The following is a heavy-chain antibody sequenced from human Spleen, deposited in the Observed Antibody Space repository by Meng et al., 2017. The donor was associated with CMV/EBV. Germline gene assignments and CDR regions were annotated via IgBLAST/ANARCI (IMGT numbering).Heavy chain of an antibody. CDR3: ASPALLSSGYDYY. D-gene: IGHD3-22*01. V-gene: IGHV1-69*02. CDR2: IIPILGIA. CDR1: GGTFSNYT. Sequence: KASGGTFSNYTISWVRPAPGQGLEWMGRIIPILGIANYAQKFQGRVTITADKSTSTAYMELSSLRSEDTAVYYCASPALLSSGYDYYWGQGTLVTVSS. J-gene: IGHJ4*02.